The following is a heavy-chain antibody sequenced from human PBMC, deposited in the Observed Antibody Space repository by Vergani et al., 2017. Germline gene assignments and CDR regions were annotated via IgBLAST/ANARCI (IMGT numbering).Heavy chain of an antibody. CDR1: GGSISSYY. Sequence: QVQLQESGPGLVKPSETPSLTCTVSGGSISSYYWSWNRQPPGKGLEWIGYIYYSGSTNYNPSLKSRVTISVETSKNQFSLKLSSVTAADTAVYYCARQGPNDAFDIWGQGTMVTVSS. CDR2: IYYSGST. CDR3: ARQGPNDAFDI. J-gene: IGHJ3*02. V-gene: IGHV4-59*08.